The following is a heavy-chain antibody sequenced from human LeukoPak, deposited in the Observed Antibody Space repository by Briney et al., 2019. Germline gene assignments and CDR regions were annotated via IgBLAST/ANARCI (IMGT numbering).Heavy chain of an antibody. CDR2: IYSGGST. D-gene: IGHD3-10*01. Sequence: PGGSLRLSCAASGFTVSSNYMSWVRQAPGKGLEWVSVIYSGGSTYYADSVKGRFTISRDNSKNTLYLQMNSLRAEDTAVYYCARTYYYGSVYYFDYWGQGTPVTVSS. CDR1: GFTVSSNY. J-gene: IGHJ4*02. V-gene: IGHV3-53*01. CDR3: ARTYYYGSVYYFDY.